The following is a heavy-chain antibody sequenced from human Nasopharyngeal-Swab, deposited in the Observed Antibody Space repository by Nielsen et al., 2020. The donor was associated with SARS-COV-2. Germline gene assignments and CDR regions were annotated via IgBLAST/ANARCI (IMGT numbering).Heavy chain of an antibody. V-gene: IGHV4-39*01. Sequence: IRQPPGKGLEWIASIHNSGSTHFNPSFASRVTISGDASKRQFSLRLSSVTTADTAVYYCAGRPDYGDYTGGFDCWGQGTLVTVSS. D-gene: IGHD4-17*01. CDR2: IHNSGST. J-gene: IGHJ4*02. CDR3: AGRPDYGDYTGGFDC.